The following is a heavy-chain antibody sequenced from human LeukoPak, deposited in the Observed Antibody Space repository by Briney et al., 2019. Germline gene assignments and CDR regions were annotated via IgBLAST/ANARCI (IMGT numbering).Heavy chain of an antibody. CDR2: ISSSSSSTI. CDR1: GFTFSSYG. J-gene: IGHJ4*02. CDR3: ARDREYSSSPWFFDY. V-gene: IGHV3-48*01. D-gene: IGHD6-6*01. Sequence: AGGSLRLSCAASGFTFSSYGMHWVRQAPGKGLEWVSYISSSSSSTIYYADSVKGRFTISRDNAKNSLYLQMNSLRAEDTAVYYCARDREYSSSPWFFDYWGQGTLVTVSS.